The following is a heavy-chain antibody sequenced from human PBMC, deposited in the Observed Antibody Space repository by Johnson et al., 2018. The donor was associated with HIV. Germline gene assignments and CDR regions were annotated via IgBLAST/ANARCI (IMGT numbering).Heavy chain of an antibody. J-gene: IGHJ3*02. CDR1: GFTFGDYY. D-gene: IGHD6-19*01. CDR3: ARGQWLVPGAFDI. CDR2: ISSSGRTI. V-gene: IGHV3-11*04. Sequence: QEQLEESGGGLVKPGGSLRLSCAASGFTFGDYYMSWIRQAPGKGLEWVSYISSSGRTIYYVDSVKGRFTISRDNTKNSLYLQMNSVRDDDTAVYYCARGQWLVPGAFDIWGQGTMVTVAS.